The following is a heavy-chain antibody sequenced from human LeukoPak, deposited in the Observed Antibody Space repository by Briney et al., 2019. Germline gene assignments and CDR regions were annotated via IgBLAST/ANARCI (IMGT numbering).Heavy chain of an antibody. V-gene: IGHV3-7*03. D-gene: IGHD3-10*01. CDR1: GLTFRNYW. CDR2: IQPGGGTK. CDR3: AKRGVVIRVILVGFHKEAYYFDS. Sequence: GGSLRLSCAASGLTFRNYWMSWVRQAPGKGLEWVANIQPGGGTKNYVDSVKGRFAISRDNPKNTLYLQMNSLRAEDTAVYFCAKRGVVIRVILVGFHKEAYYFDSWGQGALVTVSS. J-gene: IGHJ4*02.